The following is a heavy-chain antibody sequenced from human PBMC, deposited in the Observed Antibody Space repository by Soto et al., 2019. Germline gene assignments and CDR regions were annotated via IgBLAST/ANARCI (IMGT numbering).Heavy chain of an antibody. CDR2: IFSKDEK. J-gene: IGHJ5*02. V-gene: IGHV2-26*01. Sequence: QVTLRESGPVLVKPTETLTLTCAVSGLSLRNKGVGVSWFRKPPWKALEWLAHIFSKDEKSYNTSLRSRLSIWKDICQSQVVLRMTNMDPVDTGTYFCALITEAFDPWGTGTLVTVSS. CDR1: GLSLRNKGVG. CDR3: ALITEAFDP.